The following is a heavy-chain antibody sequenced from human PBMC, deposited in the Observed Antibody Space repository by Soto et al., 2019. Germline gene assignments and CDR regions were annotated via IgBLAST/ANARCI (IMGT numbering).Heavy chain of an antibody. D-gene: IGHD6-13*01. J-gene: IGHJ4*02. CDR3: ARAVPAAGAFDS. CDR1: GSSINSAYY. CDR2: IYHSGSP. V-gene: IGHV4-38-2*01. Sequence: SETLSLTCAVSGSSINSAYYWGWVRQPPGKGLEWIGNIYHSGSPYYNPSLKSRVIISVDTSKKQFSLRLTPVTAADTAVYYCARAVPAAGAFDSWGQGTLVTVSS.